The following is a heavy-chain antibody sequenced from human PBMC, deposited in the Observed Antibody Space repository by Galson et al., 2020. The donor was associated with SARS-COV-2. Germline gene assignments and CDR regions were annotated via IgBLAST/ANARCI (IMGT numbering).Heavy chain of an antibody. CDR2: ISSSGSYI. V-gene: IGHV3-21*01. D-gene: IGHD2-21*01. J-gene: IGHJ4*02. CDR3: ARENSEGPNDYFDY. CDR1: GFTFSSYS. Sequence: GGSLRLSCAASGFTFSSYSLNWVRQAPGKGLEWVSSISSSGSYIFYADSVQGRFTISRDNARNSLYLQMNSLRAEDTAAYYCARENSEGPNDYFDYWGQGTLVTVSS.